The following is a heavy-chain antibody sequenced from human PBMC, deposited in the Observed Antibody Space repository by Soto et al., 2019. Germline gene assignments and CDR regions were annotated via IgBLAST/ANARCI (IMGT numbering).Heavy chain of an antibody. D-gene: IGHD2-15*01. CDR3: ARVDSGSGGRCYPS. J-gene: IGHJ5*02. CDR1: GYTFTSYD. CDR2: MNPNSGNT. V-gene: IGHV1-8*01. Sequence: QVQLVQSGAEVKKPGASVKVSCKASGYTFTSYDINWVRQATGQGLEWMGWMNPNSGNTGYAQKFQGRVTMTRNTSRSTAYMELSSLRSEDTAVYYCARVDSGSGGRCYPSWGKGTLVTVSS.